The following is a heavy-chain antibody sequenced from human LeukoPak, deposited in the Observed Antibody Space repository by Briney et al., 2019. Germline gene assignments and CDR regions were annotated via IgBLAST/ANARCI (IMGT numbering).Heavy chain of an antibody. CDR3: ARDNPYLYGDYKYNWFDP. D-gene: IGHD4-17*01. CDR2: ISAYNGNT. V-gene: IGHV1-18*01. Sequence: ASVKVSCKASGYTFTSYGISWGRQAPGQGLEWLGWISAYNGNTNYAQKLQGRVTMTTDTSTSTAYMELRSLRSDDTAVYYCARDNPYLYGDYKYNWFDPWGQGTLVTVSS. CDR1: GYTFTSYG. J-gene: IGHJ5*02.